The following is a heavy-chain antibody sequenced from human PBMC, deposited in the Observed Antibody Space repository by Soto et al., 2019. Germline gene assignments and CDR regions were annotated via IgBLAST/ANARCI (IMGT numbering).Heavy chain of an antibody. Sequence: GESLKISCKVSGYTFTSCWIGWMRQMPGKGLESMGIIDPGDSDTRYSPSFQGQVTISVDKSISTAYLQWTSLKASDTAMYYCARPREGYNSLFDYWGQGTLVTVSS. CDR1: GYTFTSCW. J-gene: IGHJ4*02. CDR2: IDPGDSDT. D-gene: IGHD5-12*01. CDR3: ARPREGYNSLFDY. V-gene: IGHV5-51*01.